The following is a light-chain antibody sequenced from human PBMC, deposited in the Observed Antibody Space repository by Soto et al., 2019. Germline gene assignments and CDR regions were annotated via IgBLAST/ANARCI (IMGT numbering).Light chain of an antibody. CDR1: QSVSSSY. CDR3: KRYGYSGNI. J-gene: IGKJ4*01. Sequence: EIVLTQSPGTLSLSPGERATLSCRASQSVSSSYLAWYQQKPGQAPRLLIYGASSRATGIPDRFSGSGSGTDFTLTISRLEPEDFAVYYCKRYGYSGNILGGGTKVDIK. V-gene: IGKV3-20*01. CDR2: GAS.